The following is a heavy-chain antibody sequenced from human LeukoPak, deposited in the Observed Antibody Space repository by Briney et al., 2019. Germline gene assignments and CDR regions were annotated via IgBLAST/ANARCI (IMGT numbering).Heavy chain of an antibody. CDR1: GDSLSSFY. Sequence: KASETLSLTCTVSGDSLSSFYWSWIRQPAGKGLEWFGRIYPGGNTDYNPSLKSRVTVSVDTAKNQFSLRLTSVTAADTAVYFCARERTGFAEFDYWGRGILVTVSS. CDR2: IYPGGNT. V-gene: IGHV4-4*07. CDR3: ARERTGFAEFDY. J-gene: IGHJ4*02.